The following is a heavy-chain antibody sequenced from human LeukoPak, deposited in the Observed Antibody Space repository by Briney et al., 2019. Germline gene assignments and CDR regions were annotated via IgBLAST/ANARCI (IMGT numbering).Heavy chain of an antibody. CDR1: GGTFSSYA. CDR2: IIPIFGTA. V-gene: IGHV1-69*13. D-gene: IGHD3-10*01. CDR3: ARSPGYGSGSYFDY. J-gene: IGHJ4*02. Sequence: ASVNVSCKASGGTFSSYAISWVRQAPGQGLEWMGGIIPIFGTANYAQKFQGRVTITADESTSTAYMELSSLRSEDTAVYYCARSPGYGSGSYFDYWGQGTLVTVSS.